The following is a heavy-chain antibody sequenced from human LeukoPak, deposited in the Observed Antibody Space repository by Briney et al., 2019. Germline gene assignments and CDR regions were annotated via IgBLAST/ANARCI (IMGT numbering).Heavy chain of an antibody. CDR2: FDPEDGET. CDR1: GYTLTELS. J-gene: IGHJ4*02. D-gene: IGHD6-6*01. Sequence: GASVKVSCKVSGYTLTELSMRWVRQAPGKGLEWMGGFDPEDGETIYAQKFQGRVTMTEDTSTDTAYMELSSLRSEDTAVYYCATALREYSSSPLDYWGQGTLVTVSS. CDR3: ATALREYSSSPLDY. V-gene: IGHV1-24*01.